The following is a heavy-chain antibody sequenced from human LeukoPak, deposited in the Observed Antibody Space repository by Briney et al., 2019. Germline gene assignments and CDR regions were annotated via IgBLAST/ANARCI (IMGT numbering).Heavy chain of an antibody. CDR3: ARGFDSSGYSQGYYFDY. CDR1: GESLSSYY. Sequence: SETLSLTCAVYGESLSSYYWTWIRQPPEKGLEWIGDINYSGSTNYNPSLKSRVTISVDTSKNQFSLKLSSVTAADTAVYYCARGFDSSGYSQGYYFDYWGQGTLVTVSS. V-gene: IGHV4-34*01. CDR2: INYSGST. D-gene: IGHD3-22*01. J-gene: IGHJ4*02.